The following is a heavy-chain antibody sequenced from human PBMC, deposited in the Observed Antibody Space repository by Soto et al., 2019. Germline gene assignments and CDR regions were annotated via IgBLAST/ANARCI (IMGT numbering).Heavy chain of an antibody. CDR1: GGSISSGGYS. J-gene: IGHJ4*02. D-gene: IGHD2-2*01. CDR2: IHHSGST. Sequence: SETLSLTCAVSGGSISSGGYSWTWIRQPPGKGLEWVGYIHHSGSTNFNPSLKSRVTISVDKPKNRFSLKLTSVTAADTAIYYCARGSFASNFDYWGQGTLVTVSS. CDR3: ARGSFASNFDY. V-gene: IGHV4-30-2*01.